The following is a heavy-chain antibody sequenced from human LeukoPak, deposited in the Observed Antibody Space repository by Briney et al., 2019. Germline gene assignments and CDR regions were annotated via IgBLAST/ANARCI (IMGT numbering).Heavy chain of an antibody. J-gene: IGHJ3*02. Sequence: PGGSLRLSCAASGFTFSSYAMSWVRQAPGKGLEWVSAISGSGGSIYYADSVKGRFTISRDNSKNTLYLQMNSLRAEDTAVYYCAKGLTIFGVDPTDAFDIWGQGTMVTVSS. V-gene: IGHV3-23*01. CDR3: AKGLTIFGVDPTDAFDI. CDR2: ISGSGGSI. D-gene: IGHD3-3*01. CDR1: GFTFSSYA.